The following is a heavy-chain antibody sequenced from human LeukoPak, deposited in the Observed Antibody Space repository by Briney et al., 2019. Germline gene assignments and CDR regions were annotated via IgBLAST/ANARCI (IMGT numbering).Heavy chain of an antibody. CDR2: IIPIFGTA. CDR3: ARVTAARREGYYYYGMDV. D-gene: IGHD6-6*01. V-gene: IGHV1-69*13. CDR1: GGTFSSYA. J-gene: IGHJ6*02. Sequence: SVKVSCKASGGTFSSYAISWVRQAPGQGLEWMGGIIPIFGTANYAQKFQGRVTITADESTSTAYMELSSLRSEDTAVYYCARVTAARREGYYYYGMDVWGQGTTVTVSS.